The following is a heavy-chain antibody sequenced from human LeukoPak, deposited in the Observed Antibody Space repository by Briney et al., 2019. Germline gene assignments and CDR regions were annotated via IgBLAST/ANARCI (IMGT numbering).Heavy chain of an antibody. J-gene: IGHJ4*02. CDR3: ASLIYSGTFGSY. CDR2: IYPDDSDT. D-gene: IGHD1-26*01. CDR1: ACDFTSCW. Sequence: LQTSSYTVACDFTSCWIGCVRRLPPKGRQWMGRIYPDDSDTRYNPSFQSQVTISADKSINNSYLQLRTLTASDTAMYYCASLIYSGTFGSYWGQGTLVSVAS. V-gene: IGHV5-51*01.